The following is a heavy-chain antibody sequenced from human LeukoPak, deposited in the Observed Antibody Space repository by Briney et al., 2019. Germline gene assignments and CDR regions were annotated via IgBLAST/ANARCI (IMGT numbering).Heavy chain of an antibody. CDR3: ARDPYYYGSGSEFDY. V-gene: IGHV4-38-2*02. CDR2: IYHSGRT. Sequence: KPSETLSLTCAVSGYSISSAYYWAWIRQPPGKGLEWIGRIYHSGRTHYTPSLKTRVTISVDTSKNHFSLKLSSVTAADTAVYYCARDPYYYGSGSEFDYWGQGTLVTVSS. CDR1: GYSISSAYY. J-gene: IGHJ4*02. D-gene: IGHD3-10*01.